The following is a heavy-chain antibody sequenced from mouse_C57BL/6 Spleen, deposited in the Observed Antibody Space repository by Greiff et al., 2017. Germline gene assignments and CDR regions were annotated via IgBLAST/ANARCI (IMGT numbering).Heavy chain of an antibody. CDR2: ISSGSSTS. CDR1: GFTFSDYG. CDR3: ARGDYAMDY. J-gene: IGHJ4*01. Sequence: EVKVVESGGGLVKPGGSLKLSCAASGFTFSDYGMHWVRQAPEKGLEWVAYISSGSSTSYYADTVKGRFTISRDNAKNTLFLQMTRLRSEDTAMYYCARGDYAMDYWGQGTSVTVSS. V-gene: IGHV5-17*01.